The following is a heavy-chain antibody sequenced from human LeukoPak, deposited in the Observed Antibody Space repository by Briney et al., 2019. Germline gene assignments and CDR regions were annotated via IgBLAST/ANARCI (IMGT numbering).Heavy chain of an antibody. CDR1: GFTFSNAW. V-gene: IGHV3-15*01. Sequence: GGSLRLSCTASGFTFSNAWMSWVRQAPGKGLEWVGRIKSKTDGGTIDYAAPVKGRFTISRDDSKNTLYLQMNSLKTEDTAVYYRTPRFQRYARPEDYWGQGTLVTVSS. CDR3: TPRFQRYARPEDY. CDR2: IKSKTDGGTI. J-gene: IGHJ4*02. D-gene: IGHD2-8*01.